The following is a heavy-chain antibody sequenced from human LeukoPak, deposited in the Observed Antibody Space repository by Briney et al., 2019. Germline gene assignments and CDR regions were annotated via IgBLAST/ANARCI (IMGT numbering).Heavy chain of an antibody. J-gene: IGHJ4*02. CDR1: GFTFSSYA. V-gene: IGHV3-30-3*01. D-gene: IGHD6-13*01. Sequence: PGRSLRLSCAASGFTFSSYAMHWVRQAPGKGLEWVAVISYDGSNKYYADSVKGRFTISRDNSKNTLYLQMNSLRAEDAAVYYCATGGRIAAADPFDYWGQGTLVTVSS. CDR3: ATGGRIAAADPFDY. CDR2: ISYDGSNK.